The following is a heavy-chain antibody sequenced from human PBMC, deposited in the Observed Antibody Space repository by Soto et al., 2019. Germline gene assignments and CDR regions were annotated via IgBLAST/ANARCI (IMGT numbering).Heavy chain of an antibody. J-gene: IGHJ4*02. V-gene: IGHV1-18*01. CDR2: ISAYNGNT. Sequence: QVQLVQSGAEVKKPGASVKVSCKASGYTFTNYAISWVRQAPGQGLKWMGWISAYNGNTNYAQNVQGRVTMTTDTSTSTAYMELTTLRSDDTAVYYCARSYYYDPPGGHLDHWGQGTLVTVSS. D-gene: IGHD3-22*01. CDR3: ARSYYYDPPGGHLDH. CDR1: GYTFTNYA.